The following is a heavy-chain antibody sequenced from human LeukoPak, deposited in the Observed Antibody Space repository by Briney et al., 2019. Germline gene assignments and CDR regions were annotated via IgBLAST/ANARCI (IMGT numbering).Heavy chain of an antibody. CDR2: IYYSGST. CDR3: ARDDGGKDFDY. Sequence: SETLSLTCTVSGGSISSYYWSWIRQPPGTGLEWIGYIYYSGSTNYNPSLKSRVTISVDTSKNQFSLKLSSVTAADTAVYYCARDDGGKDFDYWGQGTLVTVSS. CDR1: GGSISSYY. J-gene: IGHJ4*02. V-gene: IGHV4-59*01. D-gene: IGHD4-23*01.